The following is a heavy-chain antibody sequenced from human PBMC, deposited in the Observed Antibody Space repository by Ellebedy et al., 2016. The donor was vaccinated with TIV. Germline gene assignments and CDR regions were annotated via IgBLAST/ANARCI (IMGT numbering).Heavy chain of an antibody. J-gene: IGHJ4*02. CDR1: GGSFSGYY. D-gene: IGHD1-26*01. CDR2: INPSGST. Sequence: SETLSLTCAVYGGSFSGYYWSWFRQPPGKGLEWIGEINPSGSTSYNPSLKSRVTTSVDTSKNQFSLKLRSVTAADTAVYYCAASASYFYFDYWGQGTLVSVSS. V-gene: IGHV4-34*01. CDR3: AASASYFYFDY.